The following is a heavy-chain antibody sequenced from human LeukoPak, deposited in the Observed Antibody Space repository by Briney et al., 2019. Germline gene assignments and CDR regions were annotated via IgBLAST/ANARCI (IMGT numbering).Heavy chain of an antibody. D-gene: IGHD1-14*01. CDR1: GFTFDDYA. CDR3: ARGGPLGDTNRFDF. CDR2: ITWNSVSI. V-gene: IGHV3-9*01. Sequence: GGSLRLSCAASGFTFDDYAMHWVRQAPGKGLEWVSGITWNSVSIGYADSVKGRFTISRDNSQNTVDLQMDSLRAEDTAVYYCARGGPLGDTNRFDFWGQGILVTVSS. J-gene: IGHJ4*02.